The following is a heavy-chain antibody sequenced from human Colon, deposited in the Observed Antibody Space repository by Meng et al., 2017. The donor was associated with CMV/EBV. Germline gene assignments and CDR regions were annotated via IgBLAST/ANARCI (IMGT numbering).Heavy chain of an antibody. J-gene: IGHJ6*02. D-gene: IGHD1-1*01. V-gene: IGHV3-53*01. Sequence: GESLKISCAASGFTVSSNYMTWVRQAPGKGLEWVSGIYRGGNTFYADSVKGRFTISRDNSKNTLFLQMNSLRADGTAIYYCVTDTTTNTPMDVWGQGTTVTVSS. CDR3: VTDTTTNTPMDV. CDR1: GFTVSSNY. CDR2: IYRGGNT.